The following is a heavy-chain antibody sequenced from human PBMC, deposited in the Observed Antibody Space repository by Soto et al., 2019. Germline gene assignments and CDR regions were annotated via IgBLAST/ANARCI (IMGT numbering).Heavy chain of an antibody. J-gene: IGHJ4*02. V-gene: IGHV4-4*02. D-gene: IGHD6-19*01. CDR1: GDSITTNNW. Sequence: SETLSLTCAVSGDSITTNNWWSWVRQPPGKGLEWIGEIYHNGNTNYNPSLKSRVTMSVDTSKNQFSLKLTSVTAADTAIYYCARDAAVPGETDRFDYWGQGTLVTVSS. CDR3: ARDAAVPGETDRFDY. CDR2: IYHNGNT.